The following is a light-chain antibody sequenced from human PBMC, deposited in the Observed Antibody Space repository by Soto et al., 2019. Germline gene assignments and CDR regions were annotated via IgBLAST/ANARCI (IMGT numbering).Light chain of an antibody. CDR3: QQHNDYQIT. Sequence: DIQMTQSPSTLSASVGDRVTITCRASQIISDWLAWYQQKPGKAPYLLIYKASNLESGVPSRFSGSGSGTEFTLTISSLQPDDFATYYCQQHNDYQITFGQGTRLENK. CDR1: QIISDW. CDR2: KAS. J-gene: IGKJ5*01. V-gene: IGKV1-5*03.